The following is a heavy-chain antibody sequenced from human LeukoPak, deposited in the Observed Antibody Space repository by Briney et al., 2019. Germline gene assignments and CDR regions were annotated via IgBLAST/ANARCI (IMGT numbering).Heavy chain of an antibody. D-gene: IGHD3-3*01. J-gene: IGHJ6*02. CDR3: ARPTWGTISRYGMDV. CDR1: GYTFTGYY. V-gene: IGHV1-2*02. CDR2: INPNSGGT. Sequence: ASVKVSCKASGYTFTGYYMHWVRQAPGHGLEWMGWINPNSGGTNYAQKFQGRVTMTRDTSISTAYMELSRLRSDDTAVYYCARPTWGTISRYGMDVWGQGTTVTVSS.